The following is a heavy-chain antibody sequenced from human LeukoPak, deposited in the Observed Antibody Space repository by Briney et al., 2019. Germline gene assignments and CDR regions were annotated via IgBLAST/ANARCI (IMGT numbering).Heavy chain of an antibody. CDR2: IKQDGSEK. J-gene: IGHJ4*02. CDR3: ARGSVRWFGDQRPFDY. CDR1: GFTFSSYW. Sequence: GGSLRLSCAASGFTFSSYWMSWVRQAPGKGLEWVANIKQDGSEKYYVDSVKGRFTISRDNAKNSLYLQMNSLRAEDTAVYYCARGSVRWFGDQRPFDYWGQGTLVTVSS. D-gene: IGHD3-10*01. V-gene: IGHV3-7*01.